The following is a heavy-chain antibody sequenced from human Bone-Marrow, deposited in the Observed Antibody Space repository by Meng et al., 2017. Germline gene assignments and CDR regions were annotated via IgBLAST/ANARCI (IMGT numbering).Heavy chain of an antibody. CDR1: GFTFSSYG. D-gene: IGHD3-10*02. CDR3: ARLFSYYYYGMDV. Sequence: GGSLRLSCAASGFTFSSYGMHWVRQAPGKGLEWVAVIWYDGSNKYYADSVKGRFTISRDNSKNTLYLQMNSLRAEDTAVYYCARLFSYYYYGMDVWGQGTTVTVSS. J-gene: IGHJ6*02. V-gene: IGHV3-33*01. CDR2: IWYDGSNK.